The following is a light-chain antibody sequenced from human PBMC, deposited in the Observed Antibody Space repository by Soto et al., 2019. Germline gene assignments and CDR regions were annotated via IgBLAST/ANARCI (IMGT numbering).Light chain of an antibody. CDR1: QSVKTF. J-gene: IGKJ5*01. CDR2: DAS. CDR3: QQRSNWPPIT. Sequence: EIVLTLSPATLSLTQGQRATLSCRAIQSVKTFLVWYQHRPGQAPIVLIYDASHRASGIPARVSGSGSGTDFTLTISSLEPEDAALYYCQQRSNWPPITFGQGTRLENK. V-gene: IGKV3-11*01.